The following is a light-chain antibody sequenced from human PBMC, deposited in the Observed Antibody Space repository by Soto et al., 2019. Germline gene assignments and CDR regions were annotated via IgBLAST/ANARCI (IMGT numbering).Light chain of an antibody. CDR1: QTINNW. CDR3: QQYNSHWLS. J-gene: IGKJ4*01. Sequence: DAQMTQSPSTLSASLGDRVTITCRASQTINNWLAWYQQKPGKAPKLLIHRASILESGVPSRFSGSGSGTEFTLTISGLQPDDLATYYCQQYNSHWLSFGGGTKVEIK. CDR2: RAS. V-gene: IGKV1-5*03.